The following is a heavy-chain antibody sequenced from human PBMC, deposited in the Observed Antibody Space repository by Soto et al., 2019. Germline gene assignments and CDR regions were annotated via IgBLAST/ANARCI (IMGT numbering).Heavy chain of an antibody. J-gene: IGHJ6*03. CDR2: LNVNGKST. Sequence: EVELLQSGGGLVQPGGSLTLSCVASEFTFSNYAMTWVSQAPGQGLEWVSTLNVNGKSTDYADSVKGRFTMSRDDSKKTLYLQMSSLRADDTSVYYCAKDHWDDVGYKYVWGKGATVTVSS. D-gene: IGHD1-1*01. CDR3: AKDHWDDVGYKYV. CDR1: EFTFSNYA. V-gene: IGHV3-23*01.